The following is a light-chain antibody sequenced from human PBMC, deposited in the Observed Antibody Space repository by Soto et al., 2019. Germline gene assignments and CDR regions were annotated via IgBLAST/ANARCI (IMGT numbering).Light chain of an antibody. J-gene: IGLJ1*01. CDR2: RNN. V-gene: IGLV1-44*01. CDR1: SSNIGGNT. Sequence: QSVLTQPPSASGTPGQRVTISCSGSSSNIGGNTVNWYQQLPGTAPKLLIYRNNQRPSGVPDRFSGSKSGTSASLAVSGLQSEDEADYYCAAWDDSLNGPLYVFGTGTKLTVL. CDR3: AAWDDSLNGPLYV.